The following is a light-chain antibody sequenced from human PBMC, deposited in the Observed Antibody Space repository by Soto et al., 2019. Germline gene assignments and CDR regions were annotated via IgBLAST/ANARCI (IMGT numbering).Light chain of an antibody. Sequence: SSELTLPLSVSVALGQTARITCGGGNIGTKNVHWYQQKPGQAPVLVIYRDSNRPSGIPERFSGSNSGNTATLTVSRAQAGDEADYYCQVWDSSAAVFGGGTKVTVL. V-gene: IGLV3-9*01. CDR3: QVWDSSAAV. J-gene: IGLJ2*01. CDR1: NIGTKN. CDR2: RDS.